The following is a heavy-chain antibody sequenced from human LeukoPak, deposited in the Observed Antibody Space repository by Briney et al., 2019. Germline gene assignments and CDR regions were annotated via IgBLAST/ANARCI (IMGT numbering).Heavy chain of an antibody. J-gene: IGHJ4*02. Sequence: SETLSLTCAVYGGSFSGYYWSWIRQPPGKGLEWIGEINHSGSTNYNPSLKSRVTISVDTSKNQFSLKLSSVTAADTAVYYCARGSGSYENWGQGTLVTVSS. D-gene: IGHD1-26*01. CDR3: ARGSGSYEN. CDR2: INHSGST. V-gene: IGHV4-34*01. CDR1: GGSFSGYY.